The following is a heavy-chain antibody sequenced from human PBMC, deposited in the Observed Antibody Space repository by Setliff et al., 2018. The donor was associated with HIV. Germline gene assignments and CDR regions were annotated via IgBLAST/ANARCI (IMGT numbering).Heavy chain of an antibody. CDR1: NNSIRSSY. D-gene: IGHD3-16*01. V-gene: IGHV4-4*07. Sequence: SETLSLTCTVSNNSIRSSYWSWIRQPVGKGLEWIGRIHTLGGTKYNSSLESRVTMSLDTSKNQFSLLLSSVTAADTAMYFCARRPGGITRARLDNWGQGTLVTVSS. CDR3: ARRPGGITRARLDN. CDR2: IHTLGGT. J-gene: IGHJ4*02.